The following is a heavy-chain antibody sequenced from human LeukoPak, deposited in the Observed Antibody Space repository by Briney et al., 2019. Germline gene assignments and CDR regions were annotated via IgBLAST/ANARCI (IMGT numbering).Heavy chain of an antibody. CDR3: ATDDSGSSFDY. J-gene: IGHJ4*02. V-gene: IGHV5-51*01. D-gene: IGHD1-26*01. CDR1: GYSFTSYW. Sequence: GESLKISCKGTGYSFTSYWIGWVRQMLGKGLEWMGIIYPGDSDTRYSPSFQGQVAISADKSISTAYLQWSSLKASDTAMYYCATDDSGSSFDYWGQGTLVTVSS. CDR2: IYPGDSDT.